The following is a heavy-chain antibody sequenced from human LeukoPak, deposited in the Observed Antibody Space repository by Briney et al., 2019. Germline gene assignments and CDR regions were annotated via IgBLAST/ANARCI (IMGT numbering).Heavy chain of an antibody. D-gene: IGHD3-22*01. CDR3: AREGDYYDSSAQFDY. CDR2: IYYSGST. J-gene: IGHJ4*02. V-gene: IGHV4-59*01. CDR1: GGSISSYY. Sequence: PSETLSLTCTVSGGSISSYYWSWIRRPPGKGLEWIGYIYYSGSTNYNPSLKSRVTISVDTSKNQFSLKLSSVTAADTAVYYCAREGDYYDSSAQFDYWGQGTLVTVSS.